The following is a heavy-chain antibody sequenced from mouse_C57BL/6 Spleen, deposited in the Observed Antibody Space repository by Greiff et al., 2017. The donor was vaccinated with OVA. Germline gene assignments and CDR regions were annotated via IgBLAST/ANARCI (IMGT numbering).Heavy chain of an antibody. CDR1: GYAFSSYW. Sequence: VQLQQSGAELVKPGASVKISCKASGYAFSSYWMNWVKQRPGKGLEWIGQIYPGDGDTNYNGKFKGKATLTADKSSSTAYMQLSSLTSEDSAVYFCARAPTAQATFYFDYWGQGTTLTVSS. CDR3: ARAPTAQATFYFDY. V-gene: IGHV1-80*01. D-gene: IGHD3-2*02. CDR2: IYPGDGDT. J-gene: IGHJ2*01.